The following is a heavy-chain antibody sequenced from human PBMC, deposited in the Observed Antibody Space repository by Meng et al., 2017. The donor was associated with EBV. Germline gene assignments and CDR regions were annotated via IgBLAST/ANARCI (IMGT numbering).Heavy chain of an antibody. Sequence: QVQLVQSAAEVKKPGSSVKVSCKTSGGPFRNYAISWVRHAPGQGLEWLGGFLPTLGAPNYAQKFHGRVTITADESTSTHYMDLSSLRSEDTAVYYCASESGRGYTPDYGGQGTLVTVSA. J-gene: IGHJ4*02. CDR3: ASESGRGYTPDY. CDR1: GGPFRNYA. D-gene: IGHD3-10*01. V-gene: IGHV1-69*01. CDR2: FLPTLGAP.